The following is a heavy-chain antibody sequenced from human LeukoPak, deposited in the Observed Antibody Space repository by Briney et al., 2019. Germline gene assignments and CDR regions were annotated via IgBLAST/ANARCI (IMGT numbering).Heavy chain of an antibody. V-gene: IGHV3-30*02. D-gene: IGHD3-3*01. CDR2: VRYDQSAT. J-gene: IGHJ4*02. CDR1: GFNFSIYG. Sequence: PGGSLRLSCAASGFNFSIYGMHWVRQAPGKGLEWVTFVRYDQSATVYADSVQGRFAISRDNSKNTVYLQMNSLRLEDTALYFCVKDQGECPGSRCYLRFLEYWGQGTLVIVSS. CDR3: VKDQGECPGSRCYLRFLEY.